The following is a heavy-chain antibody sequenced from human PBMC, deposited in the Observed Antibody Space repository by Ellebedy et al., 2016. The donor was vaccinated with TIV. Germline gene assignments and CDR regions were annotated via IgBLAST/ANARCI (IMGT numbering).Heavy chain of an antibody. D-gene: IGHD1-26*01. J-gene: IGHJ3*02. V-gene: IGHV5-51*01. CDR1: GYSFTSYW. CDR2: IYPGDSDT. CDR3: ARQGVGATAFDI. Sequence: GESLKISCKSSGYSFTSYWIGWVRQMPVKGLEWLGIIYPGDSDTRDSPSFQGQVTFSADKSISTAYLQWSSLKASDTAMFYCARQGVGATAFDIWGQGTMVTVSS.